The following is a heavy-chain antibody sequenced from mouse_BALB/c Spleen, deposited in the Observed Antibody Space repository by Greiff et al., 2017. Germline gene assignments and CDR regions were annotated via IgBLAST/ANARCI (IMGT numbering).Heavy chain of an antibody. V-gene: IGHV5-6-5*01. CDR2: ISSGGST. Sequence: EVKLVESGGGLVKPGGSLKLSCAASGFTFSSYAMSWVRQTPEKRLEWVASISSGGSTYYPDSVKGRFTISRDNARNILYLQMSSLRSEDTAMYYCARKDGNYFDYWGQGTTLTVSS. CDR1: GFTFSSYA. J-gene: IGHJ2*01. CDR3: ARKDGNYFDY. D-gene: IGHD2-1*01.